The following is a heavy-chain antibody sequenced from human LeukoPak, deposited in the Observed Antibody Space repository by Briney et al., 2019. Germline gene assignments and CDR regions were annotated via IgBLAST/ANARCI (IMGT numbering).Heavy chain of an antibody. D-gene: IGHD3-16*01. Sequence: GGSLRLSCAASGFSFSSYGMSWVRQAPGKGLEWVSAISRTGGTTYYADSVKGRFTISRDNAKNSLYLQMNSLRAEDTAVYYCARTSSSLGGPFDYWGQGTLVTVSS. CDR3: ARTSSSLGGPFDY. CDR1: GFSFSSYG. J-gene: IGHJ4*02. CDR2: ISRTGGTT. V-gene: IGHV3-21*01.